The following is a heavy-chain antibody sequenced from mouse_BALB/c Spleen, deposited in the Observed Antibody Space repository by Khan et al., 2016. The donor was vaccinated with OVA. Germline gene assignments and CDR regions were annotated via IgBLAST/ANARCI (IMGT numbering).Heavy chain of an antibody. J-gene: IGHJ3*01. V-gene: IGHV3-6*02. CDR1: GYSITSGYY. Sequence: EVQLQESGPGLVKPSQSLSLTCSATGYSITSGYYWNWIRQFPGNTLEWMGYINYAGNNNYNPSLKNRISITRDTSKNQFFLRLNSVTAEDSATYYCARGGRWFDYWGQGTLVTVSA. CDR3: ARGGRWFDY. CDR2: INYAGNN.